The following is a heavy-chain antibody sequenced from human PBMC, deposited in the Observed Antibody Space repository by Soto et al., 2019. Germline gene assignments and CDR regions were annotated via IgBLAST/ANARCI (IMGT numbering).Heavy chain of an antibody. CDR1: GFTFSSYG. V-gene: IGHV3-33*01. D-gene: IGHD4-17*01. CDR3: ARTTVTTHREFDY. CDR2: IWYDGSDK. Sequence: QVQLVESGGGAVQPGRSLRLSCAASGFTFSSYGMHWVRQAPGKGLEWVAVIWYDGSDKDYADSVKGRFTISRDNSKNIVYLQMDSLRAEDTAVYYWARTTVTTHREFDYWGQGTLVTVSS. J-gene: IGHJ4*02.